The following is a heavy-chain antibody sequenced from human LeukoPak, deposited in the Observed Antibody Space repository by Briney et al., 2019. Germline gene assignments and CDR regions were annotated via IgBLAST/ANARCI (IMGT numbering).Heavy chain of an antibody. J-gene: IGHJ5*02. Sequence: PSETLSLTCAVYGGSFSGYYWSWIRQPPGKGLEWIGEINHSGSTNYNPSLKSRVTISVDTSKNQFSLKLSSVTAADTAVYYCAGGAGYSSTINWFDPWGQGTLVTVSS. CDR1: GGSFSGYY. CDR2: INHSGST. V-gene: IGHV4-34*01. D-gene: IGHD6-13*01. CDR3: AGGAGYSSTINWFDP.